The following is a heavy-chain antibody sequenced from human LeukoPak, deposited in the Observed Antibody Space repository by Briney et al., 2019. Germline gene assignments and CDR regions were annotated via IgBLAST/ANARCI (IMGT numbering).Heavy chain of an antibody. D-gene: IGHD2-2*01. V-gene: IGHV4-34*01. J-gene: IGHJ5*02. CDR1: GGSFSGYY. Sequence: SETVSLTCAVYGGSFSGYYWSWIRQPPGKGLEWIGEINHSGSTNYNPSLKSPVTISVDTSKNQFSLKLSSVTAADTAVYYCARGVGVVPAARGRPFDPWGQGTLVTVSS. CDR2: INHSGST. CDR3: ARGVGVVPAARGRPFDP.